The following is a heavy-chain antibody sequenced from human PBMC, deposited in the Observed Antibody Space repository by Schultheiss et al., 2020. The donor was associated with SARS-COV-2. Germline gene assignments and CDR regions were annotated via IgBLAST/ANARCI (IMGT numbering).Heavy chain of an antibody. CDR2: ISYSGST. D-gene: IGHD3-22*01. Sequence: SQTLSLTCHVSGGSIISGGDFWTWIRQHPGKGLEWIGYISYSGSTYYNPSLKSRVTMSLDTSKNQFSLKLSSVTAADTAVYYCARGGANYYDSREYWYFDLWGRGTLGTVSS. CDR1: GGSIISGGDF. CDR3: ARGGANYYDSREYWYFDL. V-gene: IGHV4-31*03. J-gene: IGHJ2*01.